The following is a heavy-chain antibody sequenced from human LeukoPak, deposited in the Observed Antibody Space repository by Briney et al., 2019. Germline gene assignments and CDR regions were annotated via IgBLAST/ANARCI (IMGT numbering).Heavy chain of an antibody. V-gene: IGHV3-21*01. CDR1: GFTFSSYS. J-gene: IGHJ5*02. Sequence: GGSLRLSCAASGFTFSSYSMNWVRQAPGKGLEWVSSISSSSSYIYYADSVKGRFTISRGNAKHSLYLQMNSLRAEDTAVYYCARRRYSGSYVGLDPWGQGTLVTVSS. CDR3: ARRRYSGSYVGLDP. D-gene: IGHD1-26*01. CDR2: ISSSSSYI.